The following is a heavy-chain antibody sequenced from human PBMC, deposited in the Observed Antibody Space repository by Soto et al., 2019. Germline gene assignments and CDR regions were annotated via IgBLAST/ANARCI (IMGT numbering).Heavy chain of an antibody. CDR1: GFTFSSYG. D-gene: IGHD2-2*01. CDR2: ISYGGSNK. Sequence: QVQLVESGGGVVQPGRSLRLSCAASGFTFSSYGMHWVRQAPGKGLEWVAVISYGGSNKYYADSVKGRFTISRDNSKNTLYLQMNNLRAEDTAVYYCAKDNCISTSCYRLYNWSYPWGQGTLVTVSS. V-gene: IGHV3-30*18. CDR3: AKDNCISTSCYRLYNWSYP. J-gene: IGHJ5*02.